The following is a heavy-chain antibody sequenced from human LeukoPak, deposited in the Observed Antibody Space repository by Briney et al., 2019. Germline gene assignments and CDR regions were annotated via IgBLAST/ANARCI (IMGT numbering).Heavy chain of an antibody. CDR1: GGSISSYY. CDR3: ARIEMATVGVLPDY. V-gene: IGHV4-59*08. CDR2: IYYSGST. D-gene: IGHD5-24*01. Sequence: SETLSLTCTVSGGSISSYYWSWIRQPPGKGLEWIGCIYYSGSTNYNPSLKSRVTISVDTSKNQFPLKLSSVTAADTAVYYCARIEMATVGVLPDYWGQGTLVTVSS. J-gene: IGHJ4*02.